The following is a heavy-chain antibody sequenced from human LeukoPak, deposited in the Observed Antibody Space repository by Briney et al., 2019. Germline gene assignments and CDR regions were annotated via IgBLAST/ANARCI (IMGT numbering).Heavy chain of an antibody. J-gene: IGHJ4*02. CDR2: IYYSGST. CDR3: ARTILEYYYDSNGRYYFDY. Sequence: PSETLSLTCTVSGGSLSSFYWSWIRQPPGKGLEWIGYIYYSGSTNYNPSLESRVTISVDTSKNQFSLKLSSVTAADTAVYYCARTILEYYYDSNGRYYFDYWGRGTLVTVSS. CDR1: GGSLSSFY. D-gene: IGHD3-22*01. V-gene: IGHV4-59*01.